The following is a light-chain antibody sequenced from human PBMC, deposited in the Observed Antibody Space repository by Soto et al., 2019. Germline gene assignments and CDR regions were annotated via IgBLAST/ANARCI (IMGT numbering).Light chain of an antibody. CDR3: HHYSNLLLT. V-gene: IGKV3-15*01. J-gene: IGKJ4*01. Sequence: EMVMTQFPATLSVSPGERATLSCRASQSVSSNLAWYQQKPGQAPRLLIYGASTRATGIPARFSGSGSGTEFTLIISSLQSEDFAVYYCHHYSNLLLTFGGGTNVEI. CDR2: GAS. CDR1: QSVSSN.